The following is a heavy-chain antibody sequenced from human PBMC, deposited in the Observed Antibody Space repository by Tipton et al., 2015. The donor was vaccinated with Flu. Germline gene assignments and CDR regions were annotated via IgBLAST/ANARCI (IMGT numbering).Heavy chain of an antibody. CDR2: ISGSGGRTCGRT. J-gene: IGHJ4*02. CDR1: GFTFSRYA. Sequence: SLRLSCAASGFTFSRYAMSWVRQAPGKGLEWVSTISGSGGRTCGRTYYADSVKGRFTISRDNSKNTLYLQMNSLRAEDAAVYYCARDGYYDSSGYYKRGGFDYWGQGTLVTVSS. CDR3: ARDGYYDSSGYYKRGGFDY. V-gene: IGHV3-23*01. D-gene: IGHD3-22*01.